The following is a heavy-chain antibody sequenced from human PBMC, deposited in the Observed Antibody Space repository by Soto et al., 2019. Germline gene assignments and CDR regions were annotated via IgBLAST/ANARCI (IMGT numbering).Heavy chain of an antibody. D-gene: IGHD2-2*01. CDR2: ISRSSTTI. J-gene: IGHJ4*02. CDR1: GFTFSSYS. Sequence: EMQLVESGGGLVQPGGSLRLSCAASGFTFSSYSMNWVRQAPGKGLEWVSFISRSSTTIYYADSVKGRFTISRDNAKNSLYLQMNSLRDEETAVYYCARDVTSSSLAFDYWGQGTLVTVSS. CDR3: ARDVTSSSLAFDY. V-gene: IGHV3-48*02.